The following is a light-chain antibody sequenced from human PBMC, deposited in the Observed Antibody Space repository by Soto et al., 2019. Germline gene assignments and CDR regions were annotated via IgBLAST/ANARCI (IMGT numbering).Light chain of an antibody. CDR3: CSYAGSKYV. Sequence: SVLTQPASVSGSPGQSITISCTGTSSDIGGYNLVSWYQQHPGKAPKLMIYEDTKRPSGVSNRFSGSKSGNTASLTISGLQAEDEADYYCCSYAGSKYVFGTGKKDNV. V-gene: IGLV2-23*01. CDR1: SSDIGGYNL. CDR2: EDT. J-gene: IGLJ1*01.